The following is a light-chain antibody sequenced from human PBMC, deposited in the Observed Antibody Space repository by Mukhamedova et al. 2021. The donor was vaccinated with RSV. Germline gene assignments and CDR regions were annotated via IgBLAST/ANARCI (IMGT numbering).Light chain of an antibody. CDR2: PAS. Sequence: WYQRRVHGKAPNLLVYPASSLQSGVPSRFSGSGSGTDFTPTISSLHPEDSATYYCLQDYNHPFTFGPGTKVDVK. CDR3: LQDYNHPFT. V-gene: IGKV1-6*01. J-gene: IGKJ3*01.